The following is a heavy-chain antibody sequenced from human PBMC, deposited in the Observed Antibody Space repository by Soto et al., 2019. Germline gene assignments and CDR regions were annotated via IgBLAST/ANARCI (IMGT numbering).Heavy chain of an antibody. CDR2: ISSGGTTI. V-gene: IGHV3-48*03. CDR3: ARALDFWSGYLSD. J-gene: IGHJ4*02. CDR1: GFTFSSYE. D-gene: IGHD3-3*01. Sequence: PGGSLRLSCAASGFTFSSYEMNWVRQAPGKGLEWVSYISSGGTTIYYADSVKGRFTISRDNAKNPLDLQMNSLRADDTAIYYCARALDFWSGYLSDWGQGTLVTVSS.